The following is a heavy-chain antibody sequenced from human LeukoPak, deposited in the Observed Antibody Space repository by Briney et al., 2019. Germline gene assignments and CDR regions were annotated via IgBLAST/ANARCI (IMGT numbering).Heavy chain of an antibody. CDR3: ARGQIQYSSSSSWFDP. CDR1: GYTFTSYG. J-gene: IGHJ5*02. Sequence: ASVKVSCKASGYTFTSYGISWVRQAPGQGLEWMGWISAYNGNTNYAQKLQGRVTMTTDTSTSTAYMELSSLRSEDTAVYYCARGQIQYSSSSSWFDPWGQGTLVTVSS. CDR2: ISAYNGNT. V-gene: IGHV1-18*01. D-gene: IGHD6-6*01.